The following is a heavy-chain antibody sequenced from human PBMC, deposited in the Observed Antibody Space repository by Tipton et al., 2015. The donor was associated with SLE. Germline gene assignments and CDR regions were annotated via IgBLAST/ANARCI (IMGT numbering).Heavy chain of an antibody. CDR2: IYSGDGT. V-gene: IGHV3-53*01. J-gene: IGHJ4*02. D-gene: IGHD4-17*01. CDR1: GFTVRSNY. CDR3: TLDVGDYIY. Sequence: SLRLSCAASGFTVRSNYMSWVRQAPGKGLEWVSDIYSGDGTNYADSVKGRFTISRDNSNNTLYLQMGSLRAEDTAVYYCTLDVGDYIYWGQGTLVTVSS.